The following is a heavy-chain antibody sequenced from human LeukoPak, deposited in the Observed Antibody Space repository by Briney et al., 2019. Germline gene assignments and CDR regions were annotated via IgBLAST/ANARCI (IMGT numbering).Heavy chain of an antibody. V-gene: IGHV4-30-4*01. J-gene: IGHJ5*02. Sequence: SETLSLTCTVSGGSISSGDYYWRWLRQPPGKGLEWLGYIYYSGSTYYNPSLKSRVTISVDTSKNQFSLKLSSVTAADTAVYYCARTLWFGEPTSGKWFDPWGQGTLVTVSA. D-gene: IGHD3-10*01. CDR1: GGSISSGDYY. CDR2: IYYSGST. CDR3: ARTLWFGEPTSGKWFDP.